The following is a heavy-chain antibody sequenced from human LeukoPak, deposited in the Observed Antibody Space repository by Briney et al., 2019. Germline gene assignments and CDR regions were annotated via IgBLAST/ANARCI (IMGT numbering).Heavy chain of an antibody. CDR1: GFAFSGST. CDR3: SSGTDYYDYGMDV. Sequence: PGGSLTLSCAASGFAFSGSTVHWVRRASGKGLEWVGRIRSKPSSYATVYAESVKGRFTISRDDSKNTAYLQMNSLKTEDTAVYYCSSGTDYYDYGMDVWGQGTTITVSS. CDR2: IRSKPSSYAT. V-gene: IGHV3-73*01. J-gene: IGHJ6*02. D-gene: IGHD1-26*01.